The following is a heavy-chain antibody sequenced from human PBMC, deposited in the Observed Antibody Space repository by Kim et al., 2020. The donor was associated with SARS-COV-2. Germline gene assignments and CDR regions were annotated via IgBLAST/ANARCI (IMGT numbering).Heavy chain of an antibody. CDR3: AWFGELEPPYNWFGP. V-gene: IGHV1-18*04. J-gene: IGHJ5*02. D-gene: IGHD3-10*01. Sequence: ASVKVSCKASGYTFTSYGISWVRQAPGQGLEWMGWISAYNGDTNYAQKLQGRVTMTTDTSTSTAYMELRSLRSDDTAVYYCAWFGELEPPYNWFGPWGQGTLVTVSP. CDR1: GYTFTSYG. CDR2: ISAYNGDT.